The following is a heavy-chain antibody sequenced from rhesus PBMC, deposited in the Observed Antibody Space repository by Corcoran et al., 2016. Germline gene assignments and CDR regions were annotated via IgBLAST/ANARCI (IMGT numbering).Heavy chain of an antibody. CDR1: GYTFTDYY. D-gene: IGHD6-25*01. Sequence: EVQLMQSGAEVKKPGASVKISCKASGYTFTDYYLHWVRQAPGKGLEGMGLSDPEDAEAIHPQNVQDRVTITAETSKDTAYMELSSLRADDTAVYYCARFGAAADYWGQGVLVTVSS. CDR3: ARFGAAADY. CDR2: SDPEDAEA. J-gene: IGHJ4*01. V-gene: IGHV1-111*02.